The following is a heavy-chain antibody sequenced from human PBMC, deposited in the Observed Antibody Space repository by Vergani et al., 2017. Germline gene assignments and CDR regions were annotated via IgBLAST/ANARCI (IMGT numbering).Heavy chain of an antibody. V-gene: IGHV4-39*01. D-gene: IGHD2-15*01. CDR2: MDYSGST. CDR3: ASKRGACRAAYCHSYDF. J-gene: IGHJ4*02. Sequence: QVQLQESGPGRVKPSETLSLSCTVSGDSVISTDYHWGWIRQPPGKGLEWIGSMDYSGSTSYNPSLESRISISFETPKNQFSLRLNSVTAADTAVYYCASKRGACRAAYCHSYDFWGPGTLVGVSS. CDR1: GDSVISTDYH.